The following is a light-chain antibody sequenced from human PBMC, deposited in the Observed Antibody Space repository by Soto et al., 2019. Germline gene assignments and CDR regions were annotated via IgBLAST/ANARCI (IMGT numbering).Light chain of an antibody. Sequence: QSVLTQPPSASGTPGQRVTISCSGSNSNIGSNLVAWYQQLPGTAPKLLIYSNDQRPSGVPDRFSGSKSGTSASLAITGLQSDDEGDYFCAAWDDSLNGSYVFGTGTKV. CDR1: NSNIGSNL. CDR3: AAWDDSLNGSYV. CDR2: SND. V-gene: IGLV1-44*01. J-gene: IGLJ1*01.